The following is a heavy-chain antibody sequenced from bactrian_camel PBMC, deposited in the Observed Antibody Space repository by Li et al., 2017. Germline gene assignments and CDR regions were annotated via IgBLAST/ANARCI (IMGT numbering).Heavy chain of an antibody. J-gene: IGHJ6*01. Sequence: VQLVESGGGSVQAGGSLRLSCVVSGYTYSSICMGWFRQHPGKEREGVGAIYTGGGITYYADSVKGRFTISQDNAKNTLYLQMNSLKPEDTAMYYCAASGRLYCEGGYVAFSSWGRGTQVTVS. CDR2: IYTGGGIT. D-gene: IGHD2*01. CDR1: GYTYSSIC. CDR3: AASGRLYCEGGYVAFSS. V-gene: IGHV3S1*01.